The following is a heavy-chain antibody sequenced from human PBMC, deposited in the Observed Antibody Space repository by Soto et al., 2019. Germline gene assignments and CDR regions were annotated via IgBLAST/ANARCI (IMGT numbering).Heavy chain of an antibody. Sequence: GGSLELSCAAYGLTFGSYSMNWVRQAPGKGLEWVSSISSSSSYIYYADSVKGRFTISRDNAKNSLYLQMNRLRAEDTAVYYYARDLVQRLLWFGLTPPGYYYYYCMVVWGQGITVNVSS. V-gene: IGHV3-21*01. CDR3: ARDLVQRLLWFGLTPPGYYYYYCMVV. CDR1: GLTFGSYS. D-gene: IGHD3-10*01. J-gene: IGHJ6*02. CDR2: ISSSSSYI.